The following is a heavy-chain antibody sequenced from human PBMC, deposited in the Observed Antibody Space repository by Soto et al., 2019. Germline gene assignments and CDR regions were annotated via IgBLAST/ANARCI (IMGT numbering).Heavy chain of an antibody. D-gene: IGHD1-20*01. CDR1: GLTFRSYW. CDR2: INSDGSNT. Sequence: GGALRLSCAASGLTFRSYWRHWVRQAPGKGLVWVSRINSDGSNTSYADSVKGRFTISRDNAKNTLYLQMNSLRAEDTAVYYCARVRYNWKVGWFDPWGQGTLVTVSS. V-gene: IGHV3-74*01. J-gene: IGHJ5*02. CDR3: ARVRYNWKVGWFDP.